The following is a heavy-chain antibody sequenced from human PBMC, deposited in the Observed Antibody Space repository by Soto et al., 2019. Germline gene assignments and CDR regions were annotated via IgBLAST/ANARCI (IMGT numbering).Heavy chain of an antibody. D-gene: IGHD4-17*01. Sequence: QVQLVQSGAEVKKPGASVKVSCKASGYTFTSYGISWVRQAPGQGLEWMGWISAYNGNTNYAQKLQGRVTMTTDTSTGTAYMELRSLRSDDTAVYYCARVGGTTVEYYYYYGMDVWGQGTTVTVSS. CDR1: GYTFTSYG. CDR3: ARVGGTTVEYYYYYGMDV. V-gene: IGHV1-18*01. J-gene: IGHJ6*02. CDR2: ISAYNGNT.